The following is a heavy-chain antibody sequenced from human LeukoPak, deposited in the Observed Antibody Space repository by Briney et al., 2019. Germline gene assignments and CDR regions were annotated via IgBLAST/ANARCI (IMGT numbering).Heavy chain of an antibody. J-gene: IGHJ5*02. Sequence: SETLSLTCAVYGGSFSGYYWSWIRQPPGKGLEWIGEINHSGSTNYNPSLKSRVTVSVDTSKNQFSLKLSSVTAADTAVYYCAGGTGRYYYVWGSYRSYNWFDPWGQGTLVTVSS. CDR2: INHSGST. V-gene: IGHV4-34*01. CDR3: AGGTGRYYYVWGSYRSYNWFDP. D-gene: IGHD3-16*02. CDR1: GGSFSGYY.